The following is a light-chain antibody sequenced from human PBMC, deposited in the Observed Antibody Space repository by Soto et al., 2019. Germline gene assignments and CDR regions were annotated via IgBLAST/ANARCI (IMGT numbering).Light chain of an antibody. CDR1: QSVSSN. V-gene: IGKV3-15*01. Sequence: EIVMTQSPATLSVSPGERATLSCRASQSVSSNLVWYQQKPGQAPRLLIYGASTRDTGIPARFSGSGSGTEFTLAISSLQSEDFAVYYCQHYNNWPYTFGQGTKLEIK. J-gene: IGKJ2*01. CDR3: QHYNNWPYT. CDR2: GAS.